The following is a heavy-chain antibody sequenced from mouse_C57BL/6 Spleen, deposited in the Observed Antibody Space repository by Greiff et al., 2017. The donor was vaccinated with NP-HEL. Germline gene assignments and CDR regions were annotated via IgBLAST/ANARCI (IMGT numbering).Heavy chain of an antibody. D-gene: IGHD2-3*01. CDR3: ARKGYDGYYEGYFDY. Sequence: VQLQQSGPELVKPGASVKIPCKASGYTFTDYNMDWVKQSHGKSLEWIGDINPNNGGTIYNQKFKGKATLTVDKSSSTAYMELRSLTSEDTAVYYCARKGYDGYYEGYFDYWGQGTTLTVSS. V-gene: IGHV1-18*01. CDR1: GYTFTDYN. J-gene: IGHJ2*01. CDR2: INPNNGGT.